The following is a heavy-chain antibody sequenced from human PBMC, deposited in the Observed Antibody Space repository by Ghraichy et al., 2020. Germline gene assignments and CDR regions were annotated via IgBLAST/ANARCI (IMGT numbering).Heavy chain of an antibody. Sequence: ASVKVSCKASGYTFTRNAMHWVRQAPGQRLEWMGWINAGNGKTEYPQEFQNRVTISRDTSASMAYMELSSLTSEDTAVYYCARGGELVGSGDFVEYYSHYAMDVWGQGTTVTVSS. CDR1: GYTFTRNA. CDR2: INAGNGKT. V-gene: IGHV1-3*01. J-gene: IGHJ6*02. D-gene: IGHD3-10*01. CDR3: ARGGELVGSGDFVEYYSHYAMDV.